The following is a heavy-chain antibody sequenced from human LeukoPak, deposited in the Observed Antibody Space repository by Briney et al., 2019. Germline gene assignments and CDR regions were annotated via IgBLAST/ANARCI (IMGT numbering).Heavy chain of an antibody. V-gene: IGHV4-59*08. J-gene: IGHJ4*02. CDR1: GGSISSYY. CDR2: IYYSGST. Sequence: SETLSLTCTVSGGSISSYYWSWLRQPPGKGLEWIGYIYYSGSTDYNPSLKSRVTISVDTSKNQFSLYLSSVTAADTAHYYCARSSYYYDSFDSWGQGTLVTVSS. D-gene: IGHD3-22*01. CDR3: ARSSYYYDSFDS.